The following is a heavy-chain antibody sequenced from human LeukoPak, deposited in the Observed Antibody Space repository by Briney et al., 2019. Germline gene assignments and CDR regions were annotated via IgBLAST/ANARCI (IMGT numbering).Heavy chain of an antibody. V-gene: IGHV3-7*03. J-gene: IGHJ4*02. CDR2: IKQDGSEK. Sequence: GGSLRLSCAASGFTFSNYWMHWVRPAPGKGLEWVANIKQDGSEKYYVDSVKGRFTISRDNAKNALYLQMTSLRAEDTAVYYCARRYFEYWGQGTLVTVSS. CDR1: GFTFSNYW. CDR3: ARRYFEY.